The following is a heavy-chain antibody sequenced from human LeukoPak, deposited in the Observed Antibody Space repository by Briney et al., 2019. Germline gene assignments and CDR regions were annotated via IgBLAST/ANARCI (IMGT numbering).Heavy chain of an antibody. V-gene: IGHV3-11*01. J-gene: IGHJ4*02. Sequence: GGSLRLSCAGSGLSFSGYFMSWIRLPPGKGLEWVSYIGISGSPIYYADSVKGRFTISRDNAKNSVYLQLNSLRAEDTAFYYCATLSSSSVAYWGQGILVTVSS. D-gene: IGHD6-19*01. CDR2: IGISGSPI. CDR1: GLSFSGYF. CDR3: ATLSSSSVAY.